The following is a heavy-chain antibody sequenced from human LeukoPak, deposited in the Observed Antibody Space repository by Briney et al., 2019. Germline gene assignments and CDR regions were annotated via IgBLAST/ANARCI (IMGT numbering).Heavy chain of an antibody. D-gene: IGHD2-2*01. V-gene: IGHV3-23*01. J-gene: IGHJ4*02. Sequence: GGSLRLSCAASGFTFSSYGMHWVRQAPGKGLEWVSAISGSGGSTYYADSVKGRFTISRDNSKNTLYLQMNSLRAEDTAVYYCAKGVGYCSSTSCYPWYFDYWGQGTLVTVSS. CDR3: AKGVGYCSSTSCYPWYFDY. CDR2: ISGSGGST. CDR1: GFTFSSYG.